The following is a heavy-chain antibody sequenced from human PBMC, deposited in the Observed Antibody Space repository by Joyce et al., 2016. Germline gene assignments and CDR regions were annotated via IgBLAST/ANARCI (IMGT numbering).Heavy chain of an antibody. CDR1: GVTFSGYA. V-gene: IGHV3-23*01. CDR3: AKSLTVFGILNYMDV. J-gene: IGHJ6*03. D-gene: IGHD1-14*01. Sequence: EVQLLESGGGLVQPGGSLGLSCAASGVTFSGYAMTWVRQAPGKGLEWVSRINGRGGSTYYVDSVKGRFTISRDNSKNTLFLQMNSLRAEDTAIYYCAKSLTVFGILNYMDVWGKGTTVTVSS. CDR2: INGRGGST.